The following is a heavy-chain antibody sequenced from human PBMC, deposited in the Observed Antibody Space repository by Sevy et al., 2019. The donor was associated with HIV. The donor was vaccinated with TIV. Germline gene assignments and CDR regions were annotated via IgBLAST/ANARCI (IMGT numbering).Heavy chain of an antibody. D-gene: IGHD1-1*01. CDR1: GIIFTTSG. J-gene: IGHJ6*02. Sequence: GGSLRLSCVVSGIIFTTSGMHWVRQAPCKGLEWVAVISYHGRDKFYADSVKGRATISRDNSKNILYLEMNSLRTEDTAVYYCAKDFTGYNGMDVWGQGTMVTVSS. CDR3: AKDFTGYNGMDV. V-gene: IGHV3-30*18. CDR2: ISYHGRDK.